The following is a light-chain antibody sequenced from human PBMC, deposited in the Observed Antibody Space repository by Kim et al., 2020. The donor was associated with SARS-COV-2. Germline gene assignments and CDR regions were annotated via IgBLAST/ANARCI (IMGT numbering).Light chain of an antibody. Sequence: SSSLGNRVTIPCRASQGINNYLAWFQQKPGKAPWSLIYAASSLQSGVPSKFSGSGSGTDFTLTISNLQPEDFAVYYCQQYNSYPLTFGGGTKV. CDR1: QGINNY. V-gene: IGKV1-16*02. J-gene: IGKJ4*01. CDR3: QQYNSYPLT. CDR2: AAS.